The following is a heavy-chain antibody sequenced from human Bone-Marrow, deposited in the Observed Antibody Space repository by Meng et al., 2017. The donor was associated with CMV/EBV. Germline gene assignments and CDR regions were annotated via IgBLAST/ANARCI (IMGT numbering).Heavy chain of an antibody. CDR3: AGDPEGSGYSNWFDP. Sequence: ASAKVSSTASGYTFTSYYMHWVRQAPGQGLEWMGIINPSGGSTSYAQKFQGRVTMTRDTSTSTVYMELSSLRSEDTAVYYCAGDPEGSGYSNWFDPWGQGTLVTVSS. V-gene: IGHV1-46*01. CDR2: INPSGGST. CDR1: GYTFTSYY. D-gene: IGHD3-22*01. J-gene: IGHJ5*02.